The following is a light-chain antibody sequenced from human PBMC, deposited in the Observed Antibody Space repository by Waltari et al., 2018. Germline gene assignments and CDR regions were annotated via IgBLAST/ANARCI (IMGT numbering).Light chain of an antibody. J-gene: IGKJ1*01. V-gene: IGKV3-15*01. CDR1: QRIRSS. CDR3: QQYQNWPPWT. Sequence: EVVMTQSPATLSVSPGERVSISCRASQRIRSSLAWYHVRPGPAPRLLIYGILSRATGVPARFSGSESGTNFSLIISGLQSEDVGLYYCQQYQNWPPWTFGQGTKVEIK. CDR2: GIL.